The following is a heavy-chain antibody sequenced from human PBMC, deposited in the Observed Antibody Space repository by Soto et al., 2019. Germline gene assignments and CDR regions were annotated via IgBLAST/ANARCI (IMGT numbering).Heavy chain of an antibody. Sequence: QVQLQQWGAGLLKPSETLSLTCAVYGVSFSGYYWSWIRQPPGNGLEWIGEINHSGSTNYNPSLKSRVTISVDSSKNQFALKLSSVSAADTAVYYWARDDRDEWLDKSFDYWGQGTLVTVSS. J-gene: IGHJ4*02. D-gene: IGHD6-19*01. V-gene: IGHV4-34*01. CDR3: ARDDRDEWLDKSFDY. CDR2: INHSGST. CDR1: GVSFSGYY.